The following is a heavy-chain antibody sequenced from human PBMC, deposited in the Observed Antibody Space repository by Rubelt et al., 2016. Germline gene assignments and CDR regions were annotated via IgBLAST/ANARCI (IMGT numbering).Heavy chain of an antibody. J-gene: IGHJ3*02. CDR2: ISSSSSTI. D-gene: IGHD6-19*01. Sequence: SMNWVRQAPGKGLEWVSYISSSSSTIYYADSVKGRFTISRDNSKNTLYLQMNSLRAEDTAVYYCTREGYSSGFAPALDIWGQGTMVSVSS. V-gene: IGHV3-48*01. CDR3: TREGYSSGFAPALDI. CDR1: S.